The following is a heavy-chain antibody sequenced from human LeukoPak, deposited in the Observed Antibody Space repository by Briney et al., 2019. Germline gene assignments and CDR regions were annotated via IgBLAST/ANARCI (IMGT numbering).Heavy chain of an antibody. V-gene: IGHV3-23*01. CDR3: AKETEVLRSAFDI. J-gene: IGHJ3*02. CDR1: GFTFSSYG. CDR2: ISGSGGST. D-gene: IGHD2/OR15-2a*01. Sequence: PGRSLRLSCAASGFTFSSYGMHWVRQAPGKGLEWVAAISGSGGSTYYADSVKGRFTISRDNSKNTLYLQMNSLRAEDTAVYYCAKETEVLRSAFDIWGQGTMVTVSS.